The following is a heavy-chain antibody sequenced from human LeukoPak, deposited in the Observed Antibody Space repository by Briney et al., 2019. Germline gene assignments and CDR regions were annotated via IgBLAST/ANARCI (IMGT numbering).Heavy chain of an antibody. CDR1: GGSISSGDYY. J-gene: IGHJ4*02. CDR3: ARYSGYDSFDY. Sequence: SQTLSLTCAVSGGSISSGDYYWSWIRQPPGRGLEWIGYIYYSGSTYYNPSLKSRVTISVDTSKNQFSLKLSSVTAADTAVYYCARYSGYDSFDYWGQGTLVTVSS. D-gene: IGHD5-12*01. CDR2: IYYSGST. V-gene: IGHV4-30-4*01.